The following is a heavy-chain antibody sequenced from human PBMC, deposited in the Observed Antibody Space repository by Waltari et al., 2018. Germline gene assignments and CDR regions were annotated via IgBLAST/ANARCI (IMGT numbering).Heavy chain of an antibody. CDR2: IYYSGST. Sequence: QLQLQESGPGLVKPSETLSLTCTVSGGSISSSSYYWGWIRQPPGKGLEWIGSIYYSGSTYYNPSLKSRVTISVDTSKNQFSLKLSSVTAADTAVYYCASGDSGSQQTYYFDYWGQGTLVTVSS. V-gene: IGHV4-39*07. D-gene: IGHD1-26*01. J-gene: IGHJ4*02. CDR3: ASGDSGSQQTYYFDY. CDR1: GGSISSSSYY.